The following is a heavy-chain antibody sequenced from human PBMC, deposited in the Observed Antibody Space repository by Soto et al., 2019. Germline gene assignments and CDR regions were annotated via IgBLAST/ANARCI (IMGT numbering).Heavy chain of an antibody. CDR2: INPSGGST. CDR1: GYTFTSYY. V-gene: IGHV1-46*01. CDR3: ASDFRVGAVAGGIDAFDI. D-gene: IGHD6-19*01. J-gene: IGHJ3*02. Sequence: ASVKVSCKASGYTFTSYYMHWVRQAPGQGLERMGIINPSGGSTSDAQKFQGRVTMTGDTSTSTVYMELSSLRSEDTAVYYCASDFRVGAVAGGIDAFDIWGQGTMVTVSS.